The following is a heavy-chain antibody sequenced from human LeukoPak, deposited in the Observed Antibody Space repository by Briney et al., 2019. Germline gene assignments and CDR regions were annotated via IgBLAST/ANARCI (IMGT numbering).Heavy chain of an antibody. V-gene: IGHV3-21*01. D-gene: IGHD1-26*01. CDR1: GFTFSSYS. Sequence: TGGSLRLSCAASGFTFSSYSMNWVRQAPGKGLEWVSSISSSSSYIYYADSVKGRFTISRDNAKNSLYLQMNSLRAEDTAVYYCARDQRRYSGSYYEFGVTGLPADDAFDIWGQGTMVTVSS. J-gene: IGHJ3*02. CDR3: ARDQRRYSGSYYEFGVTGLPADDAFDI. CDR2: ISSSSSYI.